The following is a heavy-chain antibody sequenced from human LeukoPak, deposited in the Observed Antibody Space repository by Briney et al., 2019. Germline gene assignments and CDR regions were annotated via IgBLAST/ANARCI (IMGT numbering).Heavy chain of an antibody. Sequence: PGGSLRLSCAASGFTFSSYEMNWVRQAPGKGLEWVSYISSSGSTIYYADSVKGRFPISRDNAKNSLYLQMKRLRAEDTAVYYFVRDFPSYDGMNVWGEGTTVTVPS. CDR1: GFTFSSYE. J-gene: IGHJ6*04. CDR2: ISSSGSTI. CDR3: VRDFPSYDGMNV. V-gene: IGHV3-48*03.